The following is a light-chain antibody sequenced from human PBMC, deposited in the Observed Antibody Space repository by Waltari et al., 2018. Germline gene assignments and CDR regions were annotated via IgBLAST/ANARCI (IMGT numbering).Light chain of an antibody. Sequence: EIVLTQSPATLSLSPGERATLSCRAGQSVSSYLAWYQQKPGQAPRLLIYDASNRAIGIRARFSGSGSGTDFTLTIISLEPEDSAIYYWQQRSNWPPLTFGGGTKVEIK. CDR1: QSVSSY. V-gene: IGKV3-11*01. J-gene: IGKJ4*01. CDR3: QQRSNWPPLT. CDR2: DAS.